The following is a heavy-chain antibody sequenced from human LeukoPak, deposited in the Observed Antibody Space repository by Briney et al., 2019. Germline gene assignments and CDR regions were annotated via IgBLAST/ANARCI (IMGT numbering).Heavy chain of an antibody. J-gene: IGHJ4*02. CDR3: ARVPGTYYYDSSGIDY. CDR2: ISSNGGST. Sequence: PGGSLRLSCAASGFTFSSYAMHWVRQAPGKGLEYVSAISSNGGSTYYANSVKGRFTISRDNSKNTLYLQMGSLRAEDTAVYYCARVPGTYYYDSSGIDYWGQGTLVTVSS. D-gene: IGHD3-22*01. V-gene: IGHV3-64*01. CDR1: GFTFSSYA.